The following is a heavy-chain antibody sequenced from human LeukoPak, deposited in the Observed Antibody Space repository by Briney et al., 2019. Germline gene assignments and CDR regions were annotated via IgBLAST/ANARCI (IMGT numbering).Heavy chain of an antibody. CDR2: FDPEDGET. CDR3: ATFSFEGYYYMDV. CDR1: GYTLTELS. V-gene: IGHV1-24*01. Sequence: ASVKVPCKVSGYTLTELSMHWVRQAPGKGLEWMGGFDPEDGETIYAQKFQGRVTMTEDTSTDTAYMELSSLRSEDTAVYYRATFSFEGYYYMDVWGKGTTVTVSS. J-gene: IGHJ6*03.